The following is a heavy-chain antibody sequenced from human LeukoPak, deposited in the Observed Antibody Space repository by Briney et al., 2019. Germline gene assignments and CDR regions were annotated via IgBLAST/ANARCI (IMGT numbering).Heavy chain of an antibody. J-gene: IGHJ4*02. CDR1: GGSMSSYY. CDR3: ARGARAGYNLEPFDY. CDR2: TYYSGST. V-gene: IGHV4-59*08. Sequence: SETLSLTCTVSGGSMSSYYWSWIRQPPGKGLEWIGYTYYSGSTKYNPSLKSRVTISVDTSKNQFSLKLSSVTAADTAVYYCARGARAGYNLEPFDYWGQGTLVTVSS. D-gene: IGHD5-24*01.